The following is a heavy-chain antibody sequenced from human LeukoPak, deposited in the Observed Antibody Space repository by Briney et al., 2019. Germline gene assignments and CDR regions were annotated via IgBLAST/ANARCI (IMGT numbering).Heavy chain of an antibody. D-gene: IGHD5-12*01. J-gene: IGHJ4*02. V-gene: IGHV3-7*01. Sequence: GGSLRLSCAASGFTFSNYWMSWVRQAPGKGLEWVANIKQDGSEKYYVDSVKGRFTISRDNAKKSLYLQMNSLRVEDTAVYYCARGQSGYDCWGQGTPVTVSS. CDR1: GFTFSNYW. CDR3: ARGQSGYDC. CDR2: IKQDGSEK.